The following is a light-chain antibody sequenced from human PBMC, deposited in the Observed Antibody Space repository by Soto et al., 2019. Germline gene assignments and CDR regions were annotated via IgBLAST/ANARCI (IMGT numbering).Light chain of an antibody. CDR3: STYSSNNILSYV. CDR2: EVN. CDR1: SNDDGASKY. Sequence: QSALTQPASVSGAPGPSITISFTGTSNDDGASKYVSWYQQRPGTAPKLIMFEVNNRPSGVSDRFSGSRSANTASLTISGLQAQDEADYYCSTYSSNNILSYVFGPGTKLTVL. V-gene: IGLV2-14*03. J-gene: IGLJ1*01.